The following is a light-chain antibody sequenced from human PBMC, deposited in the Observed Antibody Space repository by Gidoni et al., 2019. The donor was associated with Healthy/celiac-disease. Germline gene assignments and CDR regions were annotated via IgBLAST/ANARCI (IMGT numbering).Light chain of an antibody. CDR2: DAS. V-gene: IGKV3-11*01. CDR1: QSVSSS. J-gene: IGKJ2*01. Sequence: EIVLTQSPATLSLSPGERATLSCRASQSVSSSLAWYQQKPGQAPRLLIYDASNRATGIPARFSGIGSGTDFTLTISSLEPEDFAVYDCQQRSNWMYTFGQGTKLEIK. CDR3: QQRSNWMYT.